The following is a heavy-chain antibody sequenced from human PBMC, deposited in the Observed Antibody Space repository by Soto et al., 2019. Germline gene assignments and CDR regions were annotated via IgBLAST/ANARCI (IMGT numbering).Heavy chain of an antibody. D-gene: IGHD6-19*01. CDR2: ISGSGVNT. J-gene: IGHJ4*02. CDR3: AKWAGSGWAPNDY. CDR1: GFTFSTYA. V-gene: IGHV3-23*01. Sequence: QTGGSLSLSCAGSGFTFSTYAMSWVRQAPGKGLEWVALISGSGVNTNYAGSVKGRFTISRDNSKNTLFLQMNSLGGEDTAIYYCAKWAGSGWAPNDYWGKGTRAT.